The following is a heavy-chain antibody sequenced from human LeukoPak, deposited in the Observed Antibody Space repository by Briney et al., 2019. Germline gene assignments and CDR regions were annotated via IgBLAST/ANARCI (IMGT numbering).Heavy chain of an antibody. D-gene: IGHD2-8*01. CDR2: INHSGST. Sequence: KPSETLSLTCAVYGGFISGYYWTWIRQPTGKGLEWIGEINHSGSTNYNPSLKSRVTISVDTSKHQFSLKLSSVTAADTAVYYCARLMVANIRKEFDYWGQGTLVTVSS. CDR3: ARLMVANIRKEFDY. J-gene: IGHJ4*02. CDR1: GGFISGYY. V-gene: IGHV4-34*01.